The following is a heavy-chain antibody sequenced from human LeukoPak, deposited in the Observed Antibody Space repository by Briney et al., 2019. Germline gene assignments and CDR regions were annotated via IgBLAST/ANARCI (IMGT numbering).Heavy chain of an antibody. V-gene: IGHV4-39*01. CDR2: IYYSGST. CDR1: GVSISSSSYY. J-gene: IGHJ4*02. Sequence: SETLSLTCTVSGVSISSSSYYWGWIRQPPGKGLEWIGSIYYSGSTYYNPSLKSRVTISVDTSKNQFSLKLSSVAAADTAVYYCARALQDIVVVPAAAFDYWGQGTLVTVSS. CDR3: ARALQDIVVVPAAAFDY. D-gene: IGHD2-2*01.